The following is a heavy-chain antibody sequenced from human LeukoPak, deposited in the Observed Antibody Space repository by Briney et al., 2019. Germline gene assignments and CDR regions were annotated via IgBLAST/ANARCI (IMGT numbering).Heavy chain of an antibody. CDR1: GFAVSRNY. CDR2: IYRDDST. J-gene: IGHJ3*02. CDR3: TTRSFWWNDDAGAFDI. D-gene: IGHD1-1*01. V-gene: IGHV3-53*01. Sequence: GGSLRLSCAASGFAVSRNYMSWVRQAPGKGLEWVSEIYRDDSTYYAASVKGRFSIFRDNSKNTAYLQMNSLKTEDTAVYYCTTRSFWWNDDAGAFDIWGQGTMVTVSS.